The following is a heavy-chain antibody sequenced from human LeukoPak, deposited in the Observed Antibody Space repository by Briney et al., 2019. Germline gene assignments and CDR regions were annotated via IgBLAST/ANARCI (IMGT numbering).Heavy chain of an antibody. CDR2: IWYDGSNK. Sequence: GGSLRLSCAASGFTFSSYGMHGVGQAPGKGLEWLAFIWYDGSNKYYADSVKGRFTISRDNSKNTLSLQMNSLRAEDTAVYYCARDTTTNYFDYWGQGTLVTVSS. D-gene: IGHD4-17*01. V-gene: IGHV3-33*01. CDR1: GFTFSSYG. CDR3: ARDTTTNYFDY. J-gene: IGHJ4*02.